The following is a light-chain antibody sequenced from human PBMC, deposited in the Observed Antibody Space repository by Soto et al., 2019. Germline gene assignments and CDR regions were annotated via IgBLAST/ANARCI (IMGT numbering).Light chain of an antibody. CDR2: LGS. V-gene: IGKV2-28*01. Sequence: DIVMTQYPLSLPVTPGEPASISCRSSQILLHSNGNHYLCWYLQKPGQSPHILIYLGSNRGSGVPERLSGSESGTDFKLKISRVEAEHVGLYYCMQSRQTPITFGQGTRLQIK. J-gene: IGKJ5*01. CDR1: QILLHSNGNHY. CDR3: MQSRQTPIT.